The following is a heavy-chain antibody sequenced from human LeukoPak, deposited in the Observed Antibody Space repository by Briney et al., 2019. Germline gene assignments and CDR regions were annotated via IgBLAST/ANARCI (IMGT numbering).Heavy chain of an antibody. J-gene: IGHJ6*03. Sequence: PSETLSLNCSVSGGSMSSYYWSWIRQSPGKGLEWIGYIYHSWSTDYNSSLKSRVTISEDMSKKQFSLKVSSVTAADTAVYYCARDKRYIAARKLDCYYYMDVWGKGTTVTVSS. D-gene: IGHD6-6*01. CDR2: IYHSWST. V-gene: IGHV4-59*01. CDR3: ARDKRYIAARKLDCYYYMDV. CDR1: GGSMSSYY.